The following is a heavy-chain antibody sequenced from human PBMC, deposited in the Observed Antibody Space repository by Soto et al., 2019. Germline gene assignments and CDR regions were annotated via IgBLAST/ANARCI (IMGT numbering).Heavy chain of an antibody. CDR3: ARDLTVYGDYGIYY. V-gene: IGHV4-31*03. D-gene: IGHD4-17*01. Sequence: SETLSLTCTVSGGSISSGGYYWSWIRQHPGKGLEWIGYIYYSGSTYYNPSLKSRVTISGETSKNQFSLKLSSVTAADTAVYYCARDLTVYGDYGIYYWCQQALLTVSA. J-gene: IGHJ4*01. CDR1: GGSISSGGYY. CDR2: IYYSGST.